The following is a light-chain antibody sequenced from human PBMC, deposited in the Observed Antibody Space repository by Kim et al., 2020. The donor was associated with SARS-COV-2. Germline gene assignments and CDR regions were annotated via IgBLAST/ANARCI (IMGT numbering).Light chain of an antibody. CDR1: SLRSYY. Sequence: SSELTQDPAVSVALGQTVRITCQGDSLRSYYASWYQQKSGQAPVLVIYGKNNRPSGIPDRFSGSNSGNTASLTITGAQAEDEADYYCNSRDSSGNNLFGGGTQLTVL. CDR3: NSRDSSGNNL. J-gene: IGLJ2*01. V-gene: IGLV3-19*01. CDR2: GKN.